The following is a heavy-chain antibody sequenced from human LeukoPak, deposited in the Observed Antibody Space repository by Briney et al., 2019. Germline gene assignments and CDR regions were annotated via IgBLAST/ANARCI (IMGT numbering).Heavy chain of an antibody. D-gene: IGHD6-19*01. Sequence: GASVKVSCKASGYAFTSYGISGVRQAPGQGLEWMGWISAYNGNTNYAQKLQGRVTMTTDTSTSTAYMELRSLRSDDTAVYYCARSRAVAGTFDYWGQGTLVTVSS. CDR2: ISAYNGNT. V-gene: IGHV1-18*01. CDR1: GYAFTSYG. CDR3: ARSRAVAGTFDY. J-gene: IGHJ4*02.